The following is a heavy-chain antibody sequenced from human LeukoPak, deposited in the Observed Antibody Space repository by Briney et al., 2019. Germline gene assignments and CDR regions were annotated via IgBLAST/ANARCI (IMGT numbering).Heavy chain of an antibody. V-gene: IGHV3-48*04. CDR1: GFTFSSYG. Sequence: PGGSLRLSCAASGFTFSSYGMHWVRQAPGKGLEWVSYIDSDSSTMYYADSVRGRFTISRDNAKNSLYLQMNSLRAEDTAVYYCASPFDYWGQGTLVTVSS. CDR2: IDSDSSTM. CDR3: ASPFDY. J-gene: IGHJ4*02.